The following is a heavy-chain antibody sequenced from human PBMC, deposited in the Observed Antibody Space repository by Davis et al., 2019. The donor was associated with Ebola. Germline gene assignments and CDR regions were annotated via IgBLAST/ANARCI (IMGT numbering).Heavy chain of an antibody. V-gene: IGHV3-30*02. CDR1: GDTFSSNG. CDR3: AKDRYPSAALNH. CDR2: IHYDGSNK. J-gene: IGHJ5*02. Sequence: LKIYCAASGDTFSSNGMHWVRQASGKGLERVAFIHYDGSNKYYADSVKGRFTISRDNSKNTLYLQMNSLRAEDTAVHYCAKDRYPSAALNHWGQGTLVTVSS. D-gene: IGHD6-13*01.